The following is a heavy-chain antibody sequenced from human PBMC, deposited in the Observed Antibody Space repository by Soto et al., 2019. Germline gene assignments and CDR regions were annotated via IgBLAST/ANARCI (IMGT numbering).Heavy chain of an antibody. J-gene: IGHJ4*02. D-gene: IGHD3-3*01. CDR3: ARDKRDLRFLEWSYYFDY. Sequence: ASVKVSCKASGYTFTSYAMHWVRQAPGQRLEWMGWINAGNGNTKHSQKLQGRVTITTDTSASTAYMELSSLRAEDTAVYYCARDKRDLRFLEWSYYFDYWGQGTLVTVSS. CDR2: INAGNGNT. CDR1: GYTFTSYA. V-gene: IGHV1-3*01.